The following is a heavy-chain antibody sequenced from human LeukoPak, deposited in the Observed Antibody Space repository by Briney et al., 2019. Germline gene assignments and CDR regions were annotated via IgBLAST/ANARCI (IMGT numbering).Heavy chain of an antibody. CDR2: ISYDGSNK. CDR3: AKGNWFDP. Sequence: GRSLRLSCAASGFTFSSYGMHWVRQAPGKGLEWVAVISYDGSNKYYADSVKGRFTISRDNSKNTLYLQMNSLRAEDTAVYYCAKGNWFDPWGQGTLVTVSS. CDR1: GFTFSSYG. J-gene: IGHJ5*02. V-gene: IGHV3-30*18.